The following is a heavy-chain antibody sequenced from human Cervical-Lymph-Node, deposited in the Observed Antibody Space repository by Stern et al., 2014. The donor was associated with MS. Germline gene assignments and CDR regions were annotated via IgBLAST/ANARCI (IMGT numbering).Heavy chain of an antibody. D-gene: IGHD6-19*01. J-gene: IGHJ4*02. V-gene: IGHV3-21*01. Sequence: VQLVESGGGLVKPGGSLRLSCAASGFTVSSYSMNWVRQAPGKGLEWDSSISTSGVYKYYADSVKGRFTISRDTAKNSLYLQMSSLRAEDTAVYYCTRAAGITASGSHFDYWGQGILVTVSS. CDR1: GFTVSSYS. CDR3: TRAAGITASGSHFDY. CDR2: ISTSGVYK.